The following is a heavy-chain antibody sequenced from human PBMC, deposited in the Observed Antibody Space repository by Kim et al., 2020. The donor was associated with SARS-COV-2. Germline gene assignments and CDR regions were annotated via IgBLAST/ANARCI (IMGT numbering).Heavy chain of an antibody. CDR2: IWYDGSNK. V-gene: IGHV3-33*01. Sequence: GGSLRLSCAASGFTFSSYGMHWVRQAPGKGLEWVAVIWYDGSNKYYADSVKGRFTISRDNSKNTLYLQMNSLRAEDTAVYYCARGFRGSGSNVAYYYGMDVWGQGTTVTVSS. D-gene: IGHD3-10*01. J-gene: IGHJ6*02. CDR3: ARGFRGSGSNVAYYYGMDV. CDR1: GFTFSSYG.